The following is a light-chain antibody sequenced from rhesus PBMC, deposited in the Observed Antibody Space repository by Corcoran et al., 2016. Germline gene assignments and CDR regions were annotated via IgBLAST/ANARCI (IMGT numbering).Light chain of an antibody. V-gene: IGKV1-69*01. Sequence: DIRMTQSPSSLSASVGDRVIITCRASQGIHYWLAWYQQKPGKAPNLLIFRTSHLETGVPSRFSGSGSGTNFTLALSSLQPDAIATYYCQQHDSSPWTFGQGTKVEI. CDR2: RTS. J-gene: IGKJ1*01. CDR1: QGIHYW. CDR3: QQHDSSPWT.